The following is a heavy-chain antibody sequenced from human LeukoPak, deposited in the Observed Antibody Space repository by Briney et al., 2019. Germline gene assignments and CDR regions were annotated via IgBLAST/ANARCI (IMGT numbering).Heavy chain of an antibody. CDR2: INHGGRT. CDR3: AREGPTRTRGYSYGYSGYYFDY. CDR1: GGSFSGYY. D-gene: IGHD5-18*01. J-gene: IGHJ4*02. Sequence: PSETLSLTCAVYGGSFSGYYWSWVRQPPGKGLEWIGEINHGGRTDYNPSLKSRVTISVDTSKNQFSLKLSSVTAADTAVYYCAREGPTRTRGYSYGYSGYYFDYWGQGTLVTVSS. V-gene: IGHV4-34*01.